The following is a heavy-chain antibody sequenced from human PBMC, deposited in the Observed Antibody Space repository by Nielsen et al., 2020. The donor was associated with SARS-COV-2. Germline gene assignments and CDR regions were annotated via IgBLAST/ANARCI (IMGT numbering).Heavy chain of an antibody. CDR2: IGGNGRNI. CDR1: GFPFSSYE. CDR3: ARGRGRSSGWTRAEYFQH. V-gene: IGHV3-48*03. D-gene: IGHD6-19*01. Sequence: GESLKISCAASGFPFSSYEMNWVRQAPGKALEWLSYIGGNGRNIFYADSVKGRFTISRDNAENSLYLQMNSLRAEDTAVYYCARGRGRSSGWTRAEYFQHWGQGTLVTVSS. J-gene: IGHJ1*01.